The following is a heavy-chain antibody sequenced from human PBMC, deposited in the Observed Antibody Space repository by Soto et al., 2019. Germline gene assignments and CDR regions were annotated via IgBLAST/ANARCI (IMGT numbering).Heavy chain of an antibody. Sequence: QVQLVQSGAEVKKPGASVKVSCKASGYTFTGYYMHWVRQAPGQGLEWMGWINPNSGGTNYAQKFQGWVNMTRDTSISTAYMELSRLRSDDTAVYYCARADYGDYVFYFDYWGQGTMVTVSS. J-gene: IGHJ4*02. CDR1: GYTFTGYY. CDR2: INPNSGGT. D-gene: IGHD4-17*01. CDR3: ARADYGDYVFYFDY. V-gene: IGHV1-2*04.